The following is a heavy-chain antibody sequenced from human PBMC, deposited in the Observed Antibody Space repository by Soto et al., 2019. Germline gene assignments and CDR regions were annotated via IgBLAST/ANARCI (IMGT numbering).Heavy chain of an antibody. CDR2: ITPIFGTA. CDR3: AQTLGLAVAGPGRFDL. Sequence: QVQLVQSGAEVKKPGSSVKVSCKASGGTFINYAISWVRQAPGQGLEWMGGITPIFGTANYAQKFQGRVTITADESMSTAYMELSRLRSEDTAVYYCAQTLGLAVAGPGRFDLWGRGTLVTVSS. D-gene: IGHD6-19*01. J-gene: IGHJ2*01. V-gene: IGHV1-69*12. CDR1: GGTFINYA.